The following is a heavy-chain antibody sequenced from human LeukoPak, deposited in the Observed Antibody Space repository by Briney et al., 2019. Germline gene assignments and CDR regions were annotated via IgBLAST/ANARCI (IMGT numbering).Heavy chain of an antibody. V-gene: IGHV3-53*01. J-gene: IGHJ2*01. CDR1: GFTVSDNY. CDR3: ARANWGSDRLYWYFDL. CDR2: IYSGGST. Sequence: GGSLRLSCAASGFTVSDNYMSWVRQAPGKGLEWVSLIYSGGSTYYADSVKGRFTISRDNSKNTLYLQMNSLRAEDTAVYYCARANWGSDRLYWYFDLWGRGTLVTVSS. D-gene: IGHD7-27*01.